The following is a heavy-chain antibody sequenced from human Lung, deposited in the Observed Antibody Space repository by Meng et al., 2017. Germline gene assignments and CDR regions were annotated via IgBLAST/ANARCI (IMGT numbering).Heavy chain of an antibody. CDR1: DYTFTGYG. D-gene: IGHD1-26*01. Sequence: QVHPVQSGPEVKKPGASGNVSCKASDYTFTGYGVSWVRQAPGQGLEWMAWLGAHDGDTSFGPKFRGRVTVTADRPTATAYMELRSLRFDDTAVYYCARGTPGRSYANYWGPGTLVTVSS. V-gene: IGHV1-18*01. CDR3: ARGTPGRSYANY. J-gene: IGHJ4*02. CDR2: LGAHDGDT.